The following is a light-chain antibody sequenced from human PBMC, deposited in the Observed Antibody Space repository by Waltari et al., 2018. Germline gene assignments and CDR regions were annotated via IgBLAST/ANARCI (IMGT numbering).Light chain of an antibody. CDR1: QSVGIY. CDR3: QKYESLPAT. V-gene: IGKV3-20*01. J-gene: IGKJ1*01. Sequence: EIVLTQSPGTLSLSPGERATLSCRASQSVGIYLAWYQQKPGQAPRLLIYHASTRATGIPDRFSARGSGTDFSLTISRLEPEDCVVYYCQKYESLPATFGQGTKVEIK. CDR2: HAS.